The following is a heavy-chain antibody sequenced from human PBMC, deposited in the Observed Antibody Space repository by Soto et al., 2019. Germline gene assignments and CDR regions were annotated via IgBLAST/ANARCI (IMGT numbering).Heavy chain of an antibody. CDR3: ARDSGGITIFGVVTLTNIYGMDV. D-gene: IGHD3-3*01. Sequence: GASVKVSCKASGGTFSSYAISWVRQAPGQGLEWMGGIIPIFGTANYAQKFQGRVTITADESTSTAYMELSSLRSEDTAVYYCARDSGGITIFGVVTLTNIYGMDVWGQGTTVTVSS. J-gene: IGHJ6*02. CDR1: GGTFSSYA. V-gene: IGHV1-69*13. CDR2: IIPIFGTA.